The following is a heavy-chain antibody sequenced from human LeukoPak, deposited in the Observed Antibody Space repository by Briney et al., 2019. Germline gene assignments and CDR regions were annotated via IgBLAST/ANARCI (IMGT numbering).Heavy chain of an antibody. V-gene: IGHV4-30-4*07. J-gene: IGHJ4*02. D-gene: IGHD3-16*02. CDR2: IYYSGST. Sequence: PSQTLSLTCAVSGGSISSGGYSWSWIRQPPGKGLEWIGYIYYSGSTYYNPSLKSRVTISVDTSKNQFSLKLSSVTAADTAVYYCARGDNYDYVWGSYRHFDYWGQGTLVTVSS. CDR1: GGSISSGGYS. CDR3: ARGDNYDYVWGSYRHFDY.